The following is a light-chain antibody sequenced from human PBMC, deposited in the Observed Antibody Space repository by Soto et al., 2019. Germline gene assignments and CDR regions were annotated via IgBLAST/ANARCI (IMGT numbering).Light chain of an antibody. V-gene: IGKV3-20*01. CDR3: QQYGGSPLFT. CDR2: GAS. Sequence: EIVLTQSPGTLSLSPGERATLSCRASQSVSSSYLAWYQQKPGQAPRLLIYGASSRATGIPDRFSGSWSGTDFSLTISRLEPEDFAVYYCQQYGGSPLFTFGPGTKVDIK. J-gene: IGKJ3*01. CDR1: QSVSSSY.